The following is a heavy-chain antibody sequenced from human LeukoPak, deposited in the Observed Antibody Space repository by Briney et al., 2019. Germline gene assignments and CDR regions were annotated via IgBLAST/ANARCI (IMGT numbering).Heavy chain of an antibody. Sequence: GASVKVSCKASGYTFTSYAVHWVRQAPGQRLEWMGWINAGNGNTKYSQKFQGRVTITRDTSASTAYMELSSLRSEDTAVYYCARGFSTTVVTPLDYWGQGTLVTVSS. V-gene: IGHV1-3*01. CDR2: INAGNGNT. D-gene: IGHD4-23*01. CDR3: ARGFSTTVVTPLDY. CDR1: GYTFTSYA. J-gene: IGHJ4*02.